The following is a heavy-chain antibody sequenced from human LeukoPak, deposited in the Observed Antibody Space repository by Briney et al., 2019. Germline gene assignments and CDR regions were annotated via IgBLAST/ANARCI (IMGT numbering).Heavy chain of an antibody. D-gene: IGHD1-26*01. CDR2: IYYSGST. Sequence: SQTLSLTCTVSGGSISSGDYYWGWIRQPPGKGLEWIGYIYYSGSTYYNPSLKSRVTISVDTSKNQFSLKLSSVTAADTAVYYCARESRGGSYLSHNAFDIWGQGTMVAVSS. CDR3: ARESRGGSYLSHNAFDI. CDR1: GGSISSGDYY. V-gene: IGHV4-30-4*01. J-gene: IGHJ3*02.